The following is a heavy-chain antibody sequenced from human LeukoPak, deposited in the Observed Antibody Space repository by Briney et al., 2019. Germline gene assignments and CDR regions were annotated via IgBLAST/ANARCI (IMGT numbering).Heavy chain of an antibody. CDR1: GFTFSNAW. D-gene: IGHD3-22*01. Sequence: PGGSLRLSCAASGFTFSNAWMSWVRQAPGKGLEWVGRIKSKTDGGTTDYAAPVKGRFTISRDGSKNTLYLQMNSLKTEDTAVYYCTTLYYYDSSGYYWVDYWGQGTLVTVSS. V-gene: IGHV3-15*01. CDR3: TTLYYYDSSGYYWVDY. J-gene: IGHJ4*02. CDR2: IKSKTDGGTT.